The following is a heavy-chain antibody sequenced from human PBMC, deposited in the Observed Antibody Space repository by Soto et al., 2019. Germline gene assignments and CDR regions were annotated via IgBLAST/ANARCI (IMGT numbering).Heavy chain of an antibody. CDR1: GGTFSSYT. D-gene: IGHD6-6*01. Sequence: QVQLVQSGAEVKKPGSSVKVSCKASGGTFSSYTISWVRQAPGQGLEWMGRIIPILGIANYAQKFQGRVTITADKSTSTAYMELSSLRSEDTAVYYCATQYSSSSQPYYYYYMDVCGKGPTVTVSS. CDR2: IIPILGIA. CDR3: ATQYSSSSQPYYYYYMDV. J-gene: IGHJ6*03. V-gene: IGHV1-69*02.